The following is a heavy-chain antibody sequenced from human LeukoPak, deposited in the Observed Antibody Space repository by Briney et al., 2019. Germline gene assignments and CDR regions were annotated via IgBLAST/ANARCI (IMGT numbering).Heavy chain of an antibody. CDR3: ARGRAAAGSDAFDI. CDR2: IYYSGST. Sequence: PSETLSLTCTVSGGSISSGGYYWSWIRQHPGKGLEWIGYIYYSGSTYYNPSLRSRVTISVDTSKNQFSLKLSSVTAADTAVYYCARGRAAAGSDAFDIWGQGTMVTVSS. D-gene: IGHD6-13*01. J-gene: IGHJ3*02. CDR1: GGSISSGGYY. V-gene: IGHV4-31*03.